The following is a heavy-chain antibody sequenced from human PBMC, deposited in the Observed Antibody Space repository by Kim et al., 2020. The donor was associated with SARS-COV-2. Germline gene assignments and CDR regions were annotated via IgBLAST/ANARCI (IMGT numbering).Heavy chain of an antibody. V-gene: IGHV3-53*01. CDR1: GFTVSNNY. CDR3: ARGGLGVNLDY. J-gene: IGHJ4*02. Sequence: GGSLRLSCAASGFTVSNNYMSWVRQAPGKGLEWVSVIYSGSTTEYADSVKGRFTIARDTSKNTLFLQMNSLRADDTAVYYCARGGLGVNLDYWGQGTLVT. CDR2: IYSGSTT. D-gene: IGHD3-10*01.